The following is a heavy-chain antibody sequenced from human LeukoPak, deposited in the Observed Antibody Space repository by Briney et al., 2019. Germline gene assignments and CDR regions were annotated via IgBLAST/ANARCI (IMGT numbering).Heavy chain of an antibody. J-gene: IGHJ4*02. CDR1: GFTFSSYE. Sequence: GGSLRLSCAASGFTFSSYEMNWVRQAPGKGLEWVSYISSSGSTIYYADSVKGRFTISRDNAKISLYLQMNSLRAEDTAVYYCARAEGYSYGIDYWGQGTLVTVSS. D-gene: IGHD5-18*01. CDR2: ISSSGSTI. V-gene: IGHV3-48*03. CDR3: ARAEGYSYGIDY.